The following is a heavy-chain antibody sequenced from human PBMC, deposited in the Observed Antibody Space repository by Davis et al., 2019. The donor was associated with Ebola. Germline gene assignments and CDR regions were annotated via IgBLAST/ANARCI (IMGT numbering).Heavy chain of an antibody. CDR1: GFTFDDYA. CDR3: EKGRGGGAFDI. CDR2: IRWNSGSI. D-gene: IGHD3-10*01. Sequence: SLKISCAASGFTFDDYAMHWVRQAPGKGLEWVSGIRWNSGSIGYADSVKGRFTISRDNAKNSLYLQMNSLRAEDMTLYYCEKGRGGGAFDIWGQGTMVTVSS. V-gene: IGHV3-9*03. J-gene: IGHJ3*02.